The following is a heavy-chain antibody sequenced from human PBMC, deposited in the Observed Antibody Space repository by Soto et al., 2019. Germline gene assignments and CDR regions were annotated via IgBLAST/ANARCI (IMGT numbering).Heavy chain of an antibody. D-gene: IGHD3-10*01. CDR1: GFTFSSSA. Sequence: QVQLVESGGGVVQPGRSLRLSCAASGFTFSSSAIHWVRQAPGKGLEWVAGIAYDGSNKYHADSVKGRFTISRDNSKNTLYVQMNSLRGEDTAVYYCARDSPQGIDYWGQGALVTVSS. CDR3: ARDSPQGIDY. V-gene: IGHV3-30-3*01. CDR2: IAYDGSNK. J-gene: IGHJ4*02.